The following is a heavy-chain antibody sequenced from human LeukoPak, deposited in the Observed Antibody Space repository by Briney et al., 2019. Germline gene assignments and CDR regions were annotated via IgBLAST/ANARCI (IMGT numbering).Heavy chain of an antibody. CDR2: ISWDGGST. J-gene: IGHJ4*02. Sequence: PGGSLRLSCAASGFTFDDYAMHWVRQAPGKGLEWVSLISWDGGSTYYADSVKGRFTISRDNSKNSLYLQMNSLRAEDTALYYCAKDTRGKMATIVGGYFDYWGQGTLVTVSS. CDR3: AKDTRGKMATIVGGYFDY. CDR1: GFTFDDYA. D-gene: IGHD5-12*01. V-gene: IGHV3-43D*03.